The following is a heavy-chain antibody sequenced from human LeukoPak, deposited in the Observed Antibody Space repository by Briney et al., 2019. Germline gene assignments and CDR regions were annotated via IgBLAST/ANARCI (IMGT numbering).Heavy chain of an antibody. J-gene: IGHJ3*02. CDR3: ARGQYTYGYLYAFDI. D-gene: IGHD5-18*01. V-gene: IGHV3-30*02. Sequence: GGSLRLSCAASGFTFRTYGMHWVRQAPGKGLDWVAFIRYDATTKYYGDSVKGRFTISRDDSKNTLYLQMNSLRAEDTAVYYCARGQYTYGYLYAFDIWGQGTMVTVSS. CDR2: IRYDATTK. CDR1: GFTFRTYG.